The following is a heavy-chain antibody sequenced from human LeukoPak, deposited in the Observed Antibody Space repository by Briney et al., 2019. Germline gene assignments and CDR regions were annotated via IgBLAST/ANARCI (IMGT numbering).Heavy chain of an antibody. D-gene: IGHD1-26*01. CDR2: FDPEDGET. CDR1: GYTLTELS. CDR3: ATVPGRWELLGYFDY. J-gene: IGHJ4*02. Sequence: ASVKVSCKVSGYTLTELSMHWVRQAPGKGLEWMGGFDPEDGETIYAQKFQGRVTMTEDTSTDTAYMELSSLRSEDTAVYYCATVPGRWELLGYFDYWGQGTLVTVSS. V-gene: IGHV1-24*01.